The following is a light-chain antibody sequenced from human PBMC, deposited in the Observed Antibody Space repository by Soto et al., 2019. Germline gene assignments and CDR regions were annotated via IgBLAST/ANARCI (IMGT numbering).Light chain of an antibody. V-gene: IGKV1-5*03. CDR1: QTISSW. CDR3: QQYNSYMYT. CDR2: KAS. J-gene: IGKJ5*01. Sequence: DIQMTQSPSTLSGSVGDRFTITCRASQTISSWLAWYQQKPGKAPKLLIYKASTLKSGVPSRFSGSGSGTEFTLTISSLQPDDFATYYCQQYNSYMYTFGQGTRLEI.